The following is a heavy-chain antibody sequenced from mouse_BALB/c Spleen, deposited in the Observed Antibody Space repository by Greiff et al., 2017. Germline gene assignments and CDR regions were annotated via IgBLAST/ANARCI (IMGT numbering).Heavy chain of an antibody. CDR1: GFTFSSYA. V-gene: IGHV5-6-5*01. Sequence: EVQLVESGGGLVKPGGSLKLSCAASGFTFSSYAMSWVRQTPEKRLEWVASISSGGSTYYPDSVKGRFTISRDNARNILYLQMSSLRSEDTAMYYCARGRDYDSYYYAMDYWGQGTSVTVSS. CDR2: ISSGGST. J-gene: IGHJ4*01. CDR3: ARGRDYDSYYYAMDY. D-gene: IGHD2-4*01.